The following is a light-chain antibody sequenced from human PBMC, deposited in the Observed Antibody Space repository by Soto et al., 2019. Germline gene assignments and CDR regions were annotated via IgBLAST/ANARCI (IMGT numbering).Light chain of an antibody. J-gene: IGLJ3*02. CDR1: SSNIGSNT. Sequence: QPVLTQPPSASGTPGQRVTISCSGSSSNIGSNTVNWYQQLPGTAPKLLIYSNNQRPSGVPDRFSGSKSGTSASLAISGLQSEDEADYYCAVWDDSLNGHWVFGGGTKLTVL. V-gene: IGLV1-44*01. CDR2: SNN. CDR3: AVWDDSLNGHWV.